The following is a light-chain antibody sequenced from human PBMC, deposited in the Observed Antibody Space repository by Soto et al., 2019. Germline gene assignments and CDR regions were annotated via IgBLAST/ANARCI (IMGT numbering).Light chain of an antibody. J-gene: IGKJ4*01. Sequence: EIVMTQSPATLSVSPGERATLSCRASQSVSSNLAWYQQKPGQAPRLRIYGASTRPTGIPARFSGSESGTELTLTISSLQSEDFPVYYCQQYNNWPPLTFGGGTKVEIK. CDR1: QSVSSN. CDR3: QQYNNWPPLT. V-gene: IGKV3-15*01. CDR2: GAS.